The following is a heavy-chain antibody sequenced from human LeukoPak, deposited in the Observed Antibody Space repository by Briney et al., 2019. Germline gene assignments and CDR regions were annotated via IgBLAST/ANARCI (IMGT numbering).Heavy chain of an antibody. CDR2: ISYDGNSQ. V-gene: IGHV3-30*18. Sequence: GGSLRLSCAASGFTFSNYAIHWVRHAPGRGLEWVAAISYDGNSQHYGAPVKGRFTISRDNSKNTVYLQINTLRTDDAAIYYCAKPYPTLTTSAVLDNWGQGTLVTVSS. CDR3: AKPYPTLTTSAVLDN. D-gene: IGHD1-1*01. J-gene: IGHJ4*02. CDR1: GFTFSNYA.